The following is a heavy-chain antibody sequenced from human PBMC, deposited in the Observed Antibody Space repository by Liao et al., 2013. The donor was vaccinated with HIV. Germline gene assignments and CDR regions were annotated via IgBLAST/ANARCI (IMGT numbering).Heavy chain of an antibody. J-gene: IGHJ3*02. CDR1: GDSISSYY. CDR2: VYYSGST. V-gene: IGHV4-59*01. CDR3: ARGLYHDILTWRAKDAFDI. D-gene: IGHD3-9*01. Sequence: QVQLQESGPGLVKPSETLSLTCTVSGDSISSYYWSWIRQPPGKGLEWIGYVYYSGSTNYNPSLKSRVTISVDMSKNQFSLKLSSVTAADTAVYYCARGLYHDILTWRAKDAFDIWGQGTMVTVSS.